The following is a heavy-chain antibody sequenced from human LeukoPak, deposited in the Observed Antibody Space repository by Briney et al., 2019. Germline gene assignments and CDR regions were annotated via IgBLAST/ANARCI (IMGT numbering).Heavy chain of an antibody. CDR2: INPGGGRT. V-gene: IGHV1-46*01. CDR1: GYTFTSYF. Sequence: ASVKVSCKASGYTFTSYFIHWVQQAPGQGLEWMGIINPGGGRTTYPQKFQGRVTMTRDTSTSTVYMELSSLRSEDTAVYYCARTAMGGGGGYFDYWGQGTLVTVSS. D-gene: IGHD2-15*01. J-gene: IGHJ4*02. CDR3: ARTAMGGGGGYFDY.